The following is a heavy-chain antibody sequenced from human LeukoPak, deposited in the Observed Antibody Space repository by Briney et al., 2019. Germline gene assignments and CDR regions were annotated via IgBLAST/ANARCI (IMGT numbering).Heavy chain of an antibody. CDR2: ISGSGGST. CDR1: GFTFSSYA. D-gene: IGHD3-3*02. Sequence: GGSLRLSCAASGFTFSSYAMSWVRQAPGKGLEWVPAISGSGGSTYYADSVKGRFTISRDNAKISLYLQMNSLRAEDTAVYYCARDAPFEEWLSLPSSPYYYYYYMDVWGKGTTVTVSS. CDR3: ARDAPFEEWLSLPSSPYYYYYYMDV. J-gene: IGHJ6*03. V-gene: IGHV3-23*01.